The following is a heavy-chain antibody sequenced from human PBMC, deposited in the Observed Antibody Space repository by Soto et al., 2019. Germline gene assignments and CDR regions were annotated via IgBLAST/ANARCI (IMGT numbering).Heavy chain of an antibody. Sequence: PGESLKISCKGSGYSFTSYWIGWVRQMPGKGLEWMGIISPGDSDTRYSPSFQGQVTMSADKSISTAYLQWSSLKASDTAMYYCARHGVAARHYYYYGMDVWGQGTTVTVSS. J-gene: IGHJ6*02. CDR1: GYSFTSYW. CDR3: ARHGVAARHYYYYGMDV. CDR2: ISPGDSDT. D-gene: IGHD6-6*01. V-gene: IGHV5-51*01.